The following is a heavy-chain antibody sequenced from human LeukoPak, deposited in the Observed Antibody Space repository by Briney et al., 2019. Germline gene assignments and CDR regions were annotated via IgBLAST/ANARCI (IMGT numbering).Heavy chain of an antibody. V-gene: IGHV3-11*03. J-gene: IGHJ4*02. Sequence: PGGSLRLSCAASGFTVSSNYMSWVRQAPGKGLEWVSYISSSSSYTNYADSVKGRFTISRDNAKNSLYLQMNSLRAEDTAVYYCASLGGYGSGSYFSYWGQGTLVTVSS. CDR3: ASLGGYGSGSYFSY. CDR2: ISSSSSYT. CDR1: GFTVSSNY. D-gene: IGHD3-10*01.